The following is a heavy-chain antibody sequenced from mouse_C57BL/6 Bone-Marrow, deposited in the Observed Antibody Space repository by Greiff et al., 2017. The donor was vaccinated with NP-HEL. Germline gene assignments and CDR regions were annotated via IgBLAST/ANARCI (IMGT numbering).Heavy chain of an antibody. CDR1: GYTFTSYW. Sequence: QVQLQQPGAELVKPGASVKLSCKASGYTFTSYWMHWVKQRPGQGLEWIGMLPPNSGSTNYNEKFKSKATLTVDKSSSTAYMQLSSLTSEDSAVYYCAREGNYYGSSLYYFDYWGQGTTLTVSS. CDR2: LPPNSGST. V-gene: IGHV1-64*01. J-gene: IGHJ2*01. CDR3: AREGNYYGSSLYYFDY. D-gene: IGHD1-1*01.